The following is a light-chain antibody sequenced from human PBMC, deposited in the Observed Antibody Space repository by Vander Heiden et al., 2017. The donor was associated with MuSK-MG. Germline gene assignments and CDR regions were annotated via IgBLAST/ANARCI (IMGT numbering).Light chain of an antibody. CDR3: QQVNNSPT. Sequence: IVITPSPATLSVSPGERATLSCRASQSISNNLAWYQQRPGQAPSLLIYDASTRANGVPDRYSGSGSGTEFTLTSSSRQYEDFAVYYWQQVNNSPTFGQGTRLEIK. V-gene: IGKV3-15*01. CDR2: DAS. CDR1: QSISNN. J-gene: IGKJ5*01.